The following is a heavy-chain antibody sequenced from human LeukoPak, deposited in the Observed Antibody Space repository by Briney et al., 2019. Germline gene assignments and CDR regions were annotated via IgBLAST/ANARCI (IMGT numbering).Heavy chain of an antibody. CDR3: ARGGISPSYGMDV. CDR1: GGSISSGGYS. CDR2: IYHSGST. D-gene: IGHD2-21*01. Sequence: PSETLSLTCAVSGGSISSGGYSWSWIRQPPGKGLEWIGYIYHSGSTYYNPSLKSRVTISVDRSKNQFSLKLSSVTAADTAVYYCARGGISPSYGMDVLGQGTTVTVSS. J-gene: IGHJ6*02. V-gene: IGHV4-30-2*01.